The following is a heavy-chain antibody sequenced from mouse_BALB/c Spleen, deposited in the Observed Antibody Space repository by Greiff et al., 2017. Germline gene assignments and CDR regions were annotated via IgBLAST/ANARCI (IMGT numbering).Heavy chain of an antibody. J-gene: IGHJ1*01. Sequence: QVQLKQSGPELVKPGASVRISCKASGYTFTSYYIHWVKQRPGQGLEWIGWIYPGNVNTKYNEKFKGKATLTADKSSSTAYMQLSSLTSEDSAVYFCARDYGSSYWYFDVWGAGTTVTVSS. D-gene: IGHD1-1*01. CDR3: ARDYGSSYWYFDV. CDR2: IYPGNVNT. CDR1: GYTFTSYY. V-gene: IGHV1S56*01.